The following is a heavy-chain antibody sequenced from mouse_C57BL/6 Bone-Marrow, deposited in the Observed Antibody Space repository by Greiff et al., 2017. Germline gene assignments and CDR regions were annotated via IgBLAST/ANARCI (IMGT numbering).Heavy chain of an antibody. D-gene: IGHD1-1*01. J-gene: IGHJ1*03. CDR1: GFTFSDAW. V-gene: IGHV6-6*01. CDR3: TRRRYYGSSSYWYFDV. Sequence: DVKLVESGGGLVQPGGSMKLSCAASGFTFSDAWMDWVRQSPEKGLEWVAEIRNKANNHATYYAESVKGRFTISRDDSKSSVYLQMNSLRAEDTGIYYCTRRRYYGSSSYWYFDVWGTGTTVTVSS. CDR2: IRNKANNHAT.